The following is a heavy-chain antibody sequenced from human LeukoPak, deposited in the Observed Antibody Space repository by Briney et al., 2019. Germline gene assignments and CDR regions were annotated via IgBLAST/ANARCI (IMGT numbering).Heavy chain of an antibody. J-gene: IGHJ3*02. CDR1: GFTFSSYA. CDR2: ISYDGSNK. V-gene: IGHV3-30-3*01. CDR3: ARDFSDYGDYPGAFDI. D-gene: IGHD4-17*01. Sequence: GGSLRLSCAASGFTFSSYAMHWVRQAPGQGLEWVAVISYDGSNKYYADSVKGRFTISRDNSKNTLYLQMNSLRAEDTAVYYWARDFSDYGDYPGAFDIWGQGTMVTVSS.